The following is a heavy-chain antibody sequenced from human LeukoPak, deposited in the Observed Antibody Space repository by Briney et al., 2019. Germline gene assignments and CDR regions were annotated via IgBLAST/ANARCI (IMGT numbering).Heavy chain of an antibody. J-gene: IGHJ6*02. D-gene: IGHD3-22*01. Sequence: GGSLRLSCAASGFTFSSYGMHWVRQAPGKGLEWVAVIWYDGSNKYYADSVKGRFTISRDNSKNTLYLQMSSLRAKDTAVYYCASDDSSGYYSPSGYGMDVWGQGTTVTVSS. CDR2: IWYDGSNK. CDR3: ASDDSSGYYSPSGYGMDV. V-gene: IGHV3-33*01. CDR1: GFTFSSYG.